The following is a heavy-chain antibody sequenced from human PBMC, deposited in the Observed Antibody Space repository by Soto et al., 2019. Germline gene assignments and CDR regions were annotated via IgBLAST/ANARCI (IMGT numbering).Heavy chain of an antibody. CDR2: INPNTGGT. Sequence: ASVEVSCKASGYTFTGSYIHWVRLARGQGLEWMGWINPNTGGTNYAQKFQGWVTMTRDTSISTAYMELSRLRSDDTAVYYCARDRLRAGYTSGRGGFDPWGQGTLVTVSS. V-gene: IGHV1-2*04. CDR3: ARDRLRAGYTSGRGGFDP. D-gene: IGHD6-19*01. J-gene: IGHJ5*02. CDR1: GYTFTGSY.